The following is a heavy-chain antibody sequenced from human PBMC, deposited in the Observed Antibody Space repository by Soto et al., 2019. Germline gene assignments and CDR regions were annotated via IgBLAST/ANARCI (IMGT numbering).Heavy chain of an antibody. CDR2: INHSGST. CDR3: ARGGYYGSGSYYNLASALGY. Sequence: PSETLSLTCAVYGGSFSGYYWSWIRQPPGKGLEWIGEINHSGSTNYNPSLKSRVTISVDTSKNQFSLKLSSVTAADTAVYYCARGGYYGSGSYYNLASALGYWGQGTLVTV. V-gene: IGHV4-34*01. CDR1: GGSFSGYY. D-gene: IGHD3-10*01. J-gene: IGHJ4*02.